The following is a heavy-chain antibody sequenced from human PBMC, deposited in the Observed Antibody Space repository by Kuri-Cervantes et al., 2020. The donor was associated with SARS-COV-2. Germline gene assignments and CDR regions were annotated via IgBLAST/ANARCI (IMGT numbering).Heavy chain of an antibody. CDR3: ARGLPRMYSSGWYFDY. D-gene: IGHD6-19*01. V-gene: IGHV1-3*01. J-gene: IGHJ4*02. CDR2: INAGNGNT. CDR1: GYTFTSYA. Sequence: ASVKVSCKASGYTFTSYAMHWVRQAPGQRLEWMGWINAGNGNTKYSQKFQGRVTITRDTSASTAYMELSSLRSEDTAVYYCARGLPRMYSSGWYFDYWGQGTLVTVSS.